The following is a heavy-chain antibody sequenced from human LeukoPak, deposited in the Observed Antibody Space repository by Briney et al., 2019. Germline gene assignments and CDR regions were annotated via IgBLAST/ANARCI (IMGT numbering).Heavy chain of an antibody. CDR3: AKDKLPTAMFSYVY. CDR1: GFTFSSYA. Sequence: PGGSLRLSCAASGFTFSSYAMSWVRQAPGKGLEWVSAISGSGGSTYYADSVKGRFTISRDNSRNTLYLQMNSLRAEDTAVYYCAKDKLPTAMFSYVYWGQGTLVTVSS. D-gene: IGHD2-2*01. V-gene: IGHV3-23*01. CDR2: ISGSGGST. J-gene: IGHJ4*02.